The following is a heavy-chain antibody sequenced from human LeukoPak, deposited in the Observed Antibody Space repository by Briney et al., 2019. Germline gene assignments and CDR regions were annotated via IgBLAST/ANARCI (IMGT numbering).Heavy chain of an antibody. V-gene: IGHV3-15*01. J-gene: IGHJ6*03. Sequence: PGGSLRLSCAASGFTFSNAWMSWVRQAPGKGLEWVGRIKSKTDGGTTDYAAPVKGRFTVSRDDSKNTLYLQMNGLKTEDTAVYYCTTKRRIAARPSYYYYMDVWGKGTTVTVSS. CDR3: TTKRRIAARPSYYYYMDV. D-gene: IGHD6-6*01. CDR2: IKSKTDGGTT. CDR1: GFTFSNAW.